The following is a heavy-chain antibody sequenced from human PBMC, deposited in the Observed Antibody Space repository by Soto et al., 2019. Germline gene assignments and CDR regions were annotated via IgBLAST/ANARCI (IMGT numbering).Heavy chain of an antibody. V-gene: IGHV3-23*04. D-gene: IGHD5-12*01. CDR1: GFTFSSYA. Sequence: EVQLVESGGGLVQPGGSLRLSCAASGFTFSSYAMSWVRQAPGKGLEWVSAISGSGGTTYHADSVKGRFTISRDNSKNTLYLQMSSLRAVDTAVYHCAKGLYGGYDFGFDYWGQGTLVTVSS. CDR3: AKGLYGGYDFGFDY. J-gene: IGHJ4*02. CDR2: ISGSGGTT.